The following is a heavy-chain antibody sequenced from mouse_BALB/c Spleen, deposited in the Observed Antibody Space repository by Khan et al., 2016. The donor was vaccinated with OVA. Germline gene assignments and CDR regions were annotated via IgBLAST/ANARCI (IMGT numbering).Heavy chain of an antibody. CDR2: IHYSGST. Sequence: VQLKESGPGLVKPSQSLSLTCTVTGYSITSDYAWNWIRQFPGNKLEWMGYIHYSGSTSYIPSLKSRISITRDTSKNQFFLHLNSATSEDTATYYCARGRAYWGQGTLVTVSA. CDR3: ARGRAY. V-gene: IGHV3-2*02. CDR1: GYSITSDYA. D-gene: IGHD3-3*01. J-gene: IGHJ3*01.